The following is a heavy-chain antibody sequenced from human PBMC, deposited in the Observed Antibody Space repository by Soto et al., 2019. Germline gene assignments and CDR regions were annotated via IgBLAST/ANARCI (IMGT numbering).Heavy chain of an antibody. D-gene: IGHD6-19*01. Sequence: SVKASCKASGFTFTSSAVQWVRQARGQLLEWLGWIVVGSGNTNYAQKFQERVTITRDMSTSTAYMELSSLRSEDTAVYYCAADDSQVISSSYYYGMEVWGQGTTVTVSS. CDR2: IVVGSGNT. CDR1: GFTFTSSA. CDR3: AADDSQVISSSYYYGMEV. V-gene: IGHV1-58*01. J-gene: IGHJ6*02.